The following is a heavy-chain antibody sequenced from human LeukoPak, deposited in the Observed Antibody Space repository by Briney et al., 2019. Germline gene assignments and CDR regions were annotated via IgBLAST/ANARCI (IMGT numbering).Heavy chain of an antibody. J-gene: IGHJ4*02. CDR2: IKQDGSEK. D-gene: IGHD5-18*01. CDR3: ARESVQLWLYVFDY. Sequence: PGGSLRLSCAASGFTFSGYWMSWVRQAPGKGLEWVANIKQDGSEKYYVDSVKGRFTISRDNAKNSLYLQMSSLRVEDTAVYYCARESVQLWLYVFDYWDQGSLVTVSS. CDR1: GFTFSGYW. V-gene: IGHV3-7*05.